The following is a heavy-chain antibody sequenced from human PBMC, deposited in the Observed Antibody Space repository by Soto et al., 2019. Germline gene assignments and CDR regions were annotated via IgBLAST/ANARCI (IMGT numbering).Heavy chain of an antibody. CDR1: GGSFSGYY. D-gene: IGHD1-1*01. J-gene: IGHJ4*02. CDR3: AREFSGWAFDY. Sequence: SETLSLTCAVYGGSFSGYYWSWIRQPPGKGLEWIGEINHSGSTNYNPSLKSRVTISVDTSKNQFSLKLNSVTAADTAVYYCAREFSGWAFDYWGQGTLVTVSS. V-gene: IGHV4-34*01. CDR2: INHSGST.